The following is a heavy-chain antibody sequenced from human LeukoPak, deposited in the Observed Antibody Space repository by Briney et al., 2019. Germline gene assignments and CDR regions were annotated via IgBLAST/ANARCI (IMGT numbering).Heavy chain of an antibody. D-gene: IGHD3-22*01. V-gene: IGHV4-30-2*01. J-gene: IGHJ4*02. CDR3: ARTLHYYDSSGYTYYFDY. CDR1: GGSISSGGYS. CDR2: IYHSGST. Sequence: PSETLSLTCAVSGGSISSGGYSWSWIRQPPGKGLEWIGYIYHSGSTYYNPSLKSRVTISVDRSKNQFSLKLSSVTAADTAVYYCARTLHYYDSSGYTYYFDYWGQGTLVTVSS.